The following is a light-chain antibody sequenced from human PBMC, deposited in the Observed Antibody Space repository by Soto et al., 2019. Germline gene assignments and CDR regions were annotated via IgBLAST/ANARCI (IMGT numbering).Light chain of an antibody. J-gene: IGLJ1*01. V-gene: IGLV1-40*01. Sequence: QSVLTQPPSMSGAPGQRITISCTGSSSNIGAGYDVHWYQQLPGTAPKLLIYINKNRPSGVPDRFSGSKSGTSASLAITGLQAEDEADYYCQSYDSSLSGYVFGTGTKLTVL. CDR3: QSYDSSLSGYV. CDR1: SSNIGAGYD. CDR2: INK.